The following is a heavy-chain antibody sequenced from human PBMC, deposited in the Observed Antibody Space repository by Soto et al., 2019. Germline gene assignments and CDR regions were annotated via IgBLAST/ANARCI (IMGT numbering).Heavy chain of an antibody. V-gene: IGHV3-23*01. CDR1: GFTFSNYA. J-gene: IGHJ6*02. Sequence: EVHLLESGGGLVQPGGSLRLSCAASGFTFSNYAMSWVRQAPGKGLQWGSAISGSGGSSYYADYVKGRFTIYRDNSKNTLYQQQNSLRAEETAVYYCAKDSADIVVIPASISAYDAFHVWGQGTTFPVSS. CDR3: AKDSADIVVIPASISAYDAFHV. CDR2: ISGSGGSS. D-gene: IGHD2-2*01.